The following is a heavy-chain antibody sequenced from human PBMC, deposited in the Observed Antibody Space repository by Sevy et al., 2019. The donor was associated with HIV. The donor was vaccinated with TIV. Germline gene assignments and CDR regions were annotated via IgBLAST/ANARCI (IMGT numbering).Heavy chain of an antibody. CDR3: ARDTGTSITARPSAFDI. D-gene: IGHD6-6*01. V-gene: IGHV1-46*01. CDR2: ISPSGGSR. CDR1: GYTFTSYY. J-gene: IGHJ3*02. Sequence: ASVKVSCKASGYTFTSYYMHWVLQAPGQGLEWMGMISPSGGSRSYAQKFQGRVTMTRDTSTSIVYMELSSLRSEDTAVYYCARDTGTSITARPSAFDIWGQGTMVTVSS.